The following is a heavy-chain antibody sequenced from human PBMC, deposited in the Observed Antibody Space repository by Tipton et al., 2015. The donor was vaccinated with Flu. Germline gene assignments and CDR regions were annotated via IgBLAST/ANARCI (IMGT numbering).Heavy chain of an antibody. CDR1: GFTVSSNY. J-gene: IGHJ5*02. CDR2: IYSGGST. V-gene: IGHV3-53*01. CDR3: ARDIISSSGNWFDP. D-gene: IGHD6-13*01. Sequence: QLVQSGGGLIQPGGSLRLSCAASGFTVSSNYMSWVRQAPGKGLEWVSVIYSGGSTYYADSVKGRFTISRDNSKNTLYLQMNSLRAEDTAVYYCARDIISSSGNWFDPWGQGTLVTVSS.